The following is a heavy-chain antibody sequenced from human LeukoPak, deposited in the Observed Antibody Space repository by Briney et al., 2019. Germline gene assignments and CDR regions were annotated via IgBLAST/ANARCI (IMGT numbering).Heavy chain of an antibody. CDR1: GFTFTTYN. D-gene: IGHD5-12*01. V-gene: IGHV3-48*01. J-gene: IGHJ6*03. Sequence: PGGSPRLSCAASGFTFTTYNMNWVRQAPGKGLEWVSYINSGSSTIYYADSVKGRFTISRDNAKNSLYLQMNSLRAEDTAVYYCARERWLRYYMDVWGKGTTVTVSS. CDR2: INSGSSTI. CDR3: ARERWLRYYMDV.